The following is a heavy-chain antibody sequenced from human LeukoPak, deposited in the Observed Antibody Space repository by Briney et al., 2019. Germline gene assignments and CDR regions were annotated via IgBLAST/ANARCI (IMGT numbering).Heavy chain of an antibody. J-gene: IGHJ4*02. D-gene: IGHD3-22*01. Sequence: GGSLRRSCAASGFTFSSYSMNGVRQAPGKGLEWVSSISSSSSYIYYADSVKGRFTISRDNAKNSLYLQMNSLRAEDTAVYYCARELTYYYESSGYHMLDYWGQGTLVTVSS. CDR1: GFTFSSYS. CDR3: ARELTYYYESSGYHMLDY. CDR2: ISSSSSYI. V-gene: IGHV3-21*01.